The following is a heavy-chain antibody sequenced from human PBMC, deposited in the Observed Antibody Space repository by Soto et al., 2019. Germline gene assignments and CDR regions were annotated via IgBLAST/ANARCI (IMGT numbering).Heavy chain of an antibody. CDR3: AAAAIQVGGRHHDF. D-gene: IGHD6-19*01. J-gene: IGHJ4*02. V-gene: IGHV1-2*02. CDR2: INPNNGVT. Sequence: ASVKASCKASGYMFTGFYLHWVRQAPGQGLEWMGWINPNNGVTTYAKNFQGRVTMTRDSSISTAYMELRSLRSDDTAVYFCAAAAIQVGGRHHDFWGQGTLVTVSS. CDR1: GYMFTGFY.